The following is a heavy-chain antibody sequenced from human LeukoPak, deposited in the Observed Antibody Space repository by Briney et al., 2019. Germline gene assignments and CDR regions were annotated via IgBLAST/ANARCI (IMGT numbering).Heavy chain of an antibody. V-gene: IGHV1-18*01. CDR1: GYTFTSYG. J-gene: IGHJ4*02. CDR3: ARDQYYDFSPDY. D-gene: IGHD3-3*01. Sequence: ASVKVSCKASGYTFTSYGISWVRQAPGQGLEWMGWISAYNGNTNYAQKLQGRVTMTTDTSTSTAYMELRSLRSDDAAVYYCARDQYYDFSPDYWGQGTLVTVSS. CDR2: ISAYNGNT.